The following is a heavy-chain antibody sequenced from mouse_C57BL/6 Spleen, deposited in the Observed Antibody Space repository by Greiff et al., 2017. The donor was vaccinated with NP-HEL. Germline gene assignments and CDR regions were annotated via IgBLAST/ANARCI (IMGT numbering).Heavy chain of an antibody. CDR3: ARSGGSSPMDY. CDR1: GYTFTSYG. CDR2: IYPRSGNT. D-gene: IGHD1-1*01. V-gene: IGHV1-81*01. Sequence: VQLQESGAELARPGASVKLSCKASGYTFTSYGISWVKQRTGQGLEWIGEIYPRSGNTYYNEKFKGKATLTADKSSSTAYMELRSLTSEDSAVYFCARSGGSSPMDYWGQGTSVTVSS. J-gene: IGHJ4*01.